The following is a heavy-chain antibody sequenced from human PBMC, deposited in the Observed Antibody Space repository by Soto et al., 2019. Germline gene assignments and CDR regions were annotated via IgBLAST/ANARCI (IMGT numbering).Heavy chain of an antibody. D-gene: IGHD3-22*01. J-gene: IGHJ3*02. CDR3: ATAYVYDFENSNYYRDAFDI. CDR2: MYPDDYDI. CDR1: GYSFSFYW. Sequence: ESLKISCKASGYSFSFYWIGWVRQMPGKGLEWMAIMYPDDYDIRYSPSFEAHVTISADKSTSTALLQWSSLKDSDTAMYYCATAYVYDFENSNYYRDAFDIWGQGTLVSVS. V-gene: IGHV5-51*01.